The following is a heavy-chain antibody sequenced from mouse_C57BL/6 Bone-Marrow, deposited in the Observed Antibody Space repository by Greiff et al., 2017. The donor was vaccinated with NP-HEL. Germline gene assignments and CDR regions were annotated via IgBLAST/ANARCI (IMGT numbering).Heavy chain of an antibody. V-gene: IGHV1-15*01. J-gene: IGHJ1*03. CDR2: IDPETGGT. Sequence: LVESGAELVRPGASVTLSCKASGYTFTDYEMHWVKQTPVHGLEWIGAIDPETGGTASNQKFKGKAILTADKSSSTAYMELRSLTSEESAVYYCTRMGGLYYCGSSYDWYCDVWGTGTTVTVSS. D-gene: IGHD1-1*01. CDR1: GYTFTDYE. CDR3: TRMGGLYYCGSSYDWYCDV.